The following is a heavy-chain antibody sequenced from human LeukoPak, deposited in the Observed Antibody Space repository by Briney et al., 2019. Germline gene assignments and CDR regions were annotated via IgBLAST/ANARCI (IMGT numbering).Heavy chain of an antibody. Sequence: GESLKISCKGSGYSFTSYWIGWVRQMPGKGLEYMGIIQPGDSDTRYSPSFQGQVTISVDRSSSTAYIQWSRLKASDTAMYYCATHPGGLQSGFDNWGQGNLVTVSS. CDR3: ATHPGGLQSGFDN. CDR2: IQPGDSDT. CDR1: GYSFTSYW. J-gene: IGHJ4*02. V-gene: IGHV5-51*01. D-gene: IGHD5-24*01.